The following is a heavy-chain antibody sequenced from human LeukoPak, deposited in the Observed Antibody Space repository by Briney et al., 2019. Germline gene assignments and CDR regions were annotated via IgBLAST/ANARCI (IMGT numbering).Heavy chain of an antibody. Sequence: ASVKVSCKASGYTFTSYYMHWVRQAPGQGLEWMGIINPSGGSTGYAQKFQGRVTMTRDMSTSTVYMELSSLRSEDTAVYYCARDTSPSTTVTTGDSWGWFDPWGQGTLVTVSS. CDR3: ARDTSPSTTVTTGDSWGWFDP. J-gene: IGHJ5*02. D-gene: IGHD4-11*01. V-gene: IGHV1-46*01. CDR1: GYTFTSYY. CDR2: INPSGGST.